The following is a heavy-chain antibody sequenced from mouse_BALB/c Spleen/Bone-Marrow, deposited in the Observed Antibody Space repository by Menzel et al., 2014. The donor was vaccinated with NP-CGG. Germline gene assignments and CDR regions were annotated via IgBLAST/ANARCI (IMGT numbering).Heavy chain of an antibody. V-gene: IGHV5-17*02. CDR1: GFTFSSFG. J-gene: IGHJ4*01. CDR2: ISTGSSTI. CDR3: ARSDMVMDY. D-gene: IGHD1-1*02. Sequence: EVQVVESGGGLVQPGGSRKLSCAASGFTFSSFGMHWVRQAPEKGLEWVAYISTGSSTIYYADTVKGRFTISRDNPKNTLFLQMTSLRSEDTAMYYCARSDMVMDYWGQGTSGTVSS.